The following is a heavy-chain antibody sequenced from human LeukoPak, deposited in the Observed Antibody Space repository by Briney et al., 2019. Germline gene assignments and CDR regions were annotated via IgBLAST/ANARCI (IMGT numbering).Heavy chain of an antibody. J-gene: IGHJ6*03. Sequence: PGGSLRLSCAASGFTFSDYALSWVRQTPGKGLEWVAATTGSSGDTYHADSVKGRFATSRDNSKNTLYLQMNSLRAEDTAVYYCAKAASKRTDYGDYAFYYYMDVWGKGTTVTISS. CDR1: GFTFSDYA. D-gene: IGHD4-17*01. CDR3: AKAASKRTDYGDYAFYYYMDV. V-gene: IGHV3-23*01. CDR2: TTGSSGDT.